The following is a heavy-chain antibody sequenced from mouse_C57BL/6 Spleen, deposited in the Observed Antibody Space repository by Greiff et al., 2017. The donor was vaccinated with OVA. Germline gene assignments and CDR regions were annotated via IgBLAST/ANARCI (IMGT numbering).Heavy chain of an antibody. Sequence: VQLQQPGAELVKPGASVKLSCKASGYTFTSYWMQWVKQRPGQGLAWIGEIDPSDSYTNYNQKFKGKATLTVDTSSSTAYMQLSSLTSEDSAVYYCAIGDYEGYWGQGTTLTVSS. V-gene: IGHV1-50*01. CDR3: AIGDYEGY. D-gene: IGHD2-4*01. CDR2: IDPSDSYT. CDR1: GYTFTSYW. J-gene: IGHJ2*01.